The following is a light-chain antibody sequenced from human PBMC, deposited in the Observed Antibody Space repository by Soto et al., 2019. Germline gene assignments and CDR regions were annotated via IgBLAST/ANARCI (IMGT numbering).Light chain of an antibody. Sequence: QSALTQPASVSGSPGQSITISCTGTSSDVGGYNFVSWYEQHPGKAPKLIIYEVNGRPSGVSDRFSGSKSGNTASLTISVLQAEDEADYYCSSYTSSNTLVVFGGGTKVTVL. J-gene: IGLJ2*01. CDR2: EVN. V-gene: IGLV2-14*01. CDR1: SSDVGGYNF. CDR3: SSYTSSNTLVV.